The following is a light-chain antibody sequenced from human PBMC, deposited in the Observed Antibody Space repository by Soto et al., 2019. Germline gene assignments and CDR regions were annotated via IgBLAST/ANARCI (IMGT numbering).Light chain of an antibody. J-gene: IGKJ5*01. Sequence: ELVLTQSPGTLSLSPGERATLSCRASQSVSSNYLAWFQQKPGQAPRLLISTASSRATGIPDRFSGSGSGTDFTLTITRLEPEDFAVYYCLQYGSSPHTFGQGTRLEIK. CDR3: LQYGSSPHT. CDR1: QSVSSNY. CDR2: TAS. V-gene: IGKV3-20*01.